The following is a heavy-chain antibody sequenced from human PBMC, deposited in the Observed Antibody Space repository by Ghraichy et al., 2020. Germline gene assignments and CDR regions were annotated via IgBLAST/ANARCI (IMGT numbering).Heavy chain of an antibody. CDR3: ARDPYDFWSGYSRVYGMDV. CDR1: GFTFSSYS. J-gene: IGHJ6*02. CDR2: ISSSSSYI. V-gene: IGHV3-21*01. D-gene: IGHD3-3*01. Sequence: GGSLRLSCAASGFTFSSYSMNWVRQAPGKGLEWVSSISSSSSYIYYADSVKGRFTISRDNAKNSLYLQMNSLRAEDTAVYYCARDPYDFWSGYSRVYGMDVLGHGTTVTVT.